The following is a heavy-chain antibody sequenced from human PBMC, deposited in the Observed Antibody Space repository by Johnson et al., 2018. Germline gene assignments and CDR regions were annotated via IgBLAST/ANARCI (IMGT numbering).Heavy chain of an antibody. J-gene: IGHJ2*01. CDR1: GITVSNNF. CDR2: ISSSSSTI. D-gene: IGHD3-16*01. CDR3: ARAWGL. V-gene: IGHV3-48*02. Sequence: VQLQESGGGLIQRGGSLRLSCAASGITVSNNFLIWVRQAPGKGLEWVSYISSSSSTIYYADSVKGRFTISRDNAKNSLYLQMNSLRDEDTAVYYCARAWGLWGRGTLVTVSS.